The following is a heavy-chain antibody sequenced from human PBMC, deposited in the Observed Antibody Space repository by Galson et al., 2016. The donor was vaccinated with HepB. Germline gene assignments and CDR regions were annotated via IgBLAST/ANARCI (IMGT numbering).Heavy chain of an antibody. J-gene: IGHJ6*02. CDR2: IRGSGTGT. V-gene: IGHV3-21*01. CDR1: GFSISIYS. D-gene: IGHD2-2*01. CDR3: AGLLVPADSYYPYYGMDV. Sequence: SLRLSCAASGFSISIYSMNWVRQAPGKGLEWVSAIRGSGTGTSYTDSVKGRFTISRDNAKNSLYLQMNSLRAEDTAVYYCAGLLVPADSYYPYYGMDVWGQGTTVTVSS.